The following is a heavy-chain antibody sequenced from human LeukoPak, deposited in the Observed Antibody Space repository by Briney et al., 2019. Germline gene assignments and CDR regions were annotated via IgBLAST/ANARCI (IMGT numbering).Heavy chain of an antibody. CDR2: IYYSGST. D-gene: IGHD2-21*02. CDR1: GGSISSGDYD. V-gene: IGHV4-30-4*01. Sequence: PSETLSLTCTVSGGSISSGDYDWSRIRQPPGKGLVWIGYIYYSGSTYYNPSLKSRVTISVDTSKNQYSLKLTSVTAADAAVYYCARDTLMPTPNCRGGCFSDAFDIWGQGTMVTVSP. J-gene: IGHJ3*02. CDR3: ARDTLMPTPNCRGGCFSDAFDI.